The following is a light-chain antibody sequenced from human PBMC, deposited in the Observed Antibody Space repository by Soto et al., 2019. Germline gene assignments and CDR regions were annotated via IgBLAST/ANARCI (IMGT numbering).Light chain of an antibody. Sequence: DIVMTQSPDSLAVSLGERATLNCKSSQSILYTSSKRNYLAWYQYKPGQPPKLLVYWASTREAGVPARFSGSGSETDFTLTISSLQAEDVAVYYWHQYYSNPPTFGQGTRVEIK. V-gene: IGKV4-1*01. CDR1: QSILYTSSKRNY. CDR2: WAS. CDR3: HQYYSNPPT. J-gene: IGKJ1*01.